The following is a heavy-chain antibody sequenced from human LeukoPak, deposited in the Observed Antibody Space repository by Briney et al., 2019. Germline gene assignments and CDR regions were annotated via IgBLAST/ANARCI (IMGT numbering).Heavy chain of an antibody. J-gene: IGHJ3*02. V-gene: IGHV3-30*03. Sequence: GGSLRLSCAASGFTFSSYGMHWVRQAPGKGLEWVAVISYDGSNKYYADSVKGRFTISRDNSKNTLYLQMNSLRAEDTAVYYCARDLKAYCGGDCFNAFDIWGQGTMVTVSS. D-gene: IGHD2-21*02. CDR3: ARDLKAYCGGDCFNAFDI. CDR1: GFTFSSYG. CDR2: ISYDGSNK.